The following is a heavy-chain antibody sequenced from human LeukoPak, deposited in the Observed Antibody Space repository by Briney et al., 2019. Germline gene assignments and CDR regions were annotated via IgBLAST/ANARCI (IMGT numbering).Heavy chain of an antibody. Sequence: GGSLRLSCAASGFTFSSYWMHWVRQVPGKGLVWVSRINSDGSSTSYADSVKGRFTISRDNAKNTLYVQMNSLRAEDTAVYYCSTGSGHAFDIWGQGTMVTVSA. D-gene: IGHD3-10*01. CDR3: STGSGHAFDI. J-gene: IGHJ3*02. CDR1: GFTFSSYW. CDR2: INSDGSST. V-gene: IGHV3-74*01.